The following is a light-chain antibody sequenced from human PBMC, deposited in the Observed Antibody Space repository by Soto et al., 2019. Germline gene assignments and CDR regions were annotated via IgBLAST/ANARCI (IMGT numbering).Light chain of an antibody. J-gene: IGKJ2*01. V-gene: IGKV3-20*01. CDR2: GAF. Sequence: EIVVTQAPGTLSLSPGVRATLSCRASQSVSSSYLAWYHQKPCQAPRLLIYGAFSRATGIPDRLSGSGSGTQFPLNISRLEPDDFAVYYSQKCGSSPYTFSQGTKLQIK. CDR3: QKCGSSPYT. CDR1: QSVSSSY.